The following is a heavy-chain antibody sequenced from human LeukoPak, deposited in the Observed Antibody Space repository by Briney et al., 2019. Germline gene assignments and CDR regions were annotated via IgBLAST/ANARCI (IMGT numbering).Heavy chain of an antibody. Sequence: SETLSLTCAVSGGSISSSNWWSGVRQPPGKGLEWSGVNHHRGSTNYNPSLKSRVTISVDKSKTQFSLKLSSVLAAETAVYYCARELGYCSGGSCYDWFAPWGQGNLVTVSS. CDR2: NHHRGST. D-gene: IGHD2-15*01. CDR1: GGSISSSNW. J-gene: IGHJ5*02. V-gene: IGHV4-4*02. CDR3: ARELGYCSGGSCYDWFAP.